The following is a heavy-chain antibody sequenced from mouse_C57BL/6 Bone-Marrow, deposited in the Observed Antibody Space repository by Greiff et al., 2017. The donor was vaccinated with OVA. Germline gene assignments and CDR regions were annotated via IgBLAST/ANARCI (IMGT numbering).Heavy chain of an antibody. CDR2: IDPENGGT. Sequence: QVQLQQSGAELVRPGASVTLSCKASGYTFTDYEMHWVKQRPVHGLEWIGAIDPENGGTAYNQKFKGKAILTADKSSSTAYMELRSLTSEDSAVYCCTRRGTTVPYAMDYWGQGTSVTVAS. D-gene: IGHD1-1*01. J-gene: IGHJ4*01. V-gene: IGHV1-15*01. CDR3: TRRGTTVPYAMDY. CDR1: GYTFTDYE.